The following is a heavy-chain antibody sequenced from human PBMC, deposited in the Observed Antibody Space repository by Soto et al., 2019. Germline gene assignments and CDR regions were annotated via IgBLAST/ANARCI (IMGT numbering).Heavy chain of an antibody. CDR1: GGSISSGDYY. CDR3: ARVGGGYYDILTRNNWFAP. CDR2: IYYSGST. Sequence: SETLSLTCTVSGGSISSGDYYWSWIRQPPGKGLEWIGYIYYSGSTYYNPSLKSRVTISVDTSKNQFSLKLSSVTAADTAVYYCARVGGGYYDILTRNNWFAPWGQGTLVTVSS. J-gene: IGHJ5*02. D-gene: IGHD3-9*01. V-gene: IGHV4-30-4*01.